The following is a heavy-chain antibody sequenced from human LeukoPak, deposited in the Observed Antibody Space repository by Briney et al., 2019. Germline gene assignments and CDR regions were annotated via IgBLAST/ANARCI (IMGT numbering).Heavy chain of an antibody. Sequence: GGSLRLSCAASGFTFSSYGMHWVRQAPGKGLEWAAVISYDGSNKYYADSVKGRFTISRDNSKNTLYLQMNSLRAEDTAVYYCAKDLAYQLLSYYYGMDVWGQGTTVTVSS. J-gene: IGHJ6*02. CDR3: AKDLAYQLLSYYYGMDV. CDR1: GFTFSSYG. D-gene: IGHD2-2*01. V-gene: IGHV3-30*18. CDR2: ISYDGSNK.